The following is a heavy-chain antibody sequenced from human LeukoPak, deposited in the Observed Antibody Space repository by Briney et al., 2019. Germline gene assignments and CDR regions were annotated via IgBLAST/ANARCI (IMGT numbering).Heavy chain of an antibody. V-gene: IGHV4-39*07. CDR1: SGSISSTSYY. D-gene: IGHD3-10*01. J-gene: IGHJ4*02. CDR3: AREMRSPRGGFDY. CDR2: MYYSGST. Sequence: SETLSLTCTVSSGSISSTSYYGGWIRQPPGMGLEWIGSMYYSGSTYYNPSLKSRVTISVDTSKSQFSLKLSSVTAADTAVYYCAREMRSPRGGFDYWDQGTLVTVSS.